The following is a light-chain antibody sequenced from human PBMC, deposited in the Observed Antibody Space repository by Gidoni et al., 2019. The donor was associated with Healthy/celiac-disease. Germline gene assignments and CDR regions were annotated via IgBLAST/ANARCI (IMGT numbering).Light chain of an antibody. CDR1: QTVSSN. J-gene: IGKJ4*01. V-gene: IGKV3-15*01. CDR2: GAS. CDR3: QQYNNWPPLT. Sequence: EIVMTQSPATLSVSPGERATLSCRASQTVSSNLVWYQQKPGQAPRLLIYGASTRATGIPARFSGSGSGTEFTLTISSLQSEDFALYYCQQYNNWPPLTFXGXTKVXIK.